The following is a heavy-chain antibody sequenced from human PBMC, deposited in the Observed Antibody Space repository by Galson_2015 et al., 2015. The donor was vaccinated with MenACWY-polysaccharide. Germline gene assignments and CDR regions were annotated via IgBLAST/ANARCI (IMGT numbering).Heavy chain of an antibody. CDR1: GFSFSTYW. V-gene: IGHV3-74*03. D-gene: IGHD5-24*01. Sequence: SLRLSCAASGFSFSTYWMHWLRQAPGQGLAWVSRLHPESTTTTYADSVRGRFTISRDTAKNTLYLQMDSLRVEDTAVYYCTRGWRETFDPWGQGTLVTVSS. J-gene: IGHJ5*02. CDR2: LHPESTTT. CDR3: TRGWRETFDP.